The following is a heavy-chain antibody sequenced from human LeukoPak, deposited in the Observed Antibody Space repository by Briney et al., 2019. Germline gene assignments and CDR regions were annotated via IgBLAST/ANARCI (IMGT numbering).Heavy chain of an antibody. CDR3: AKEPYGDYGSFQH. CDR1: GFTFSSYG. D-gene: IGHD4-17*01. V-gene: IGHV3-30*18. Sequence: GGSLRLSCAASGFTFSSYGMHWVRQAPGKGLEWVAVISYDGSNKYYADSVKGRFTISRDNSKNTLYLQMNSLRAEDTAVYYCAKEPYGDYGSFQHWGQGTLVTVSS. CDR2: ISYDGSNK. J-gene: IGHJ1*01.